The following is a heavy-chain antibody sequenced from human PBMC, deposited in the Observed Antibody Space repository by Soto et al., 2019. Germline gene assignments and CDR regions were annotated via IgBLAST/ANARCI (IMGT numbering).Heavy chain of an antibody. CDR3: AKDGLGAYSYGSYYFDY. Sequence: GGSLRLSCAASGFTFSSYAMSWVRQAPGKGLEWVSTISTSGGSTYYADSVKGRFTISRDNSKNTLYLQMNSLRAEDTAVYYCAKDGLGAYSYGSYYFDYWGQGTLVTVSS. V-gene: IGHV3-23*01. CDR2: ISTSGGST. J-gene: IGHJ4*01. D-gene: IGHD5-18*01. CDR1: GFTFSSYA.